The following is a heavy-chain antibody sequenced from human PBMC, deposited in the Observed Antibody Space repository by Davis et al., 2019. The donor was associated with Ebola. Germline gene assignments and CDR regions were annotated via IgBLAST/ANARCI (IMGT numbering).Heavy chain of an antibody. J-gene: IGHJ6*04. Sequence: PSETLSLTCTVSGGSISSYYWSWIRQPPGKGLEWIGSIYYSGSTYYNPSLKSRVTISVDTSKNQFSLKLSSVTAADTAVYYCARVTIFGAPGVWGKGTTVTVSS. CDR1: GGSISSYY. D-gene: IGHD3-3*01. CDR3: ARVTIFGAPGV. V-gene: IGHV4-39*07. CDR2: IYYSGST.